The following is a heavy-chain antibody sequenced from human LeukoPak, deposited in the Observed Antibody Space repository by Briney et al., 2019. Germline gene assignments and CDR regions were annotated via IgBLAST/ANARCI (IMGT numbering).Heavy chain of an antibody. J-gene: IGHJ4*02. CDR2: ITSPSSTI. CDR3: SRGSPQLDY. CDR1: GFTFSNYY. D-gene: IGHD1-26*01. Sequence: GGSLRLSCAASGFTFSNYYMNWVRQAPGKGLEWVSYITSPSSTISYADSVKGRFTISRDNAKNSLYLQMNSLRDEDTAVYYCSRGSPQLDYWGQGTLVTVSS. V-gene: IGHV3-48*02.